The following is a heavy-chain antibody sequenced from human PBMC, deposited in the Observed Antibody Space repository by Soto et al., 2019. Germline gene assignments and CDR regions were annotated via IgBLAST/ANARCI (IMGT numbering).Heavy chain of an antibody. CDR2: IITNGGST. Sequence: EVQLVESGGGLVQPGGSLRLSCAASGFTFSRYAMHWVRQAPGKELEYVSTIITNGGSTYNENSVKGRFTISRDNSKNTLYLQMGSLRAEDMAVYYCAREGGSYSFDYWGQGTLVTVSS. V-gene: IGHV3-64*01. J-gene: IGHJ4*02. CDR3: AREGGSYSFDY. CDR1: GFTFSRYA. D-gene: IGHD1-26*01.